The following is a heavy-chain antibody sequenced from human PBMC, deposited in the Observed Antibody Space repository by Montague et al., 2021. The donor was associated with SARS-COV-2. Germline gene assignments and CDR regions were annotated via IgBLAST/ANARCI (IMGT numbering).Heavy chain of an antibody. CDR3: ARGRGYTGYDSD. CDR1: GGSMTSGGYY. CDR2: IYYTGST. V-gene: IGHV4-31*03. D-gene: IGHD5-12*01. J-gene: IGHJ4*02. Sequence: TLSLTCTVSGGSMTSGGYYWSWIRRHPGKGLEWIGYIYYTGSTFYNPSLKSRLTMSVDTSQNQFSLRLISVTAADTAVYYCARGRGYTGYDSDWGQGTLVTVTS.